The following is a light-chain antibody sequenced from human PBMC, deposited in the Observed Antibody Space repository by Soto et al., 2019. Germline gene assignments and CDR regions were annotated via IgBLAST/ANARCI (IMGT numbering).Light chain of an antibody. J-gene: IGKJ4*01. CDR2: AAS. Sequence: IQMTQSPSSLSASVGDRITIPCGASQSISSYLNWYQQKPGKAPKLLIYAASSLQSGVPSRFSGSGSGTDFTLTISSLQPEDFATYYCQQSYSTPLTFGGGTKVDI. CDR3: QQSYSTPLT. V-gene: IGKV1-39*01. CDR1: QSISSY.